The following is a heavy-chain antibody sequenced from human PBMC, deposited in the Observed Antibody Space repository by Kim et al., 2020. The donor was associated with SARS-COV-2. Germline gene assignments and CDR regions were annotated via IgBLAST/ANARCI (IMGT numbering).Heavy chain of an antibody. Sequence: ASVKVSCKVSGYTLTELSMHWVRQAPGKGLEWMGVFDPEDGETIYAQKFQGRVTMTEDTSTDTAYMELSSLRSEDTAVYYCATVTVPAAIETNYYFDYWGQGTLVTVSS. V-gene: IGHV1-24*01. CDR2: FDPEDGET. CDR1: GYTLTELS. D-gene: IGHD2-2*01. CDR3: ATVTVPAAIETNYYFDY. J-gene: IGHJ4*02.